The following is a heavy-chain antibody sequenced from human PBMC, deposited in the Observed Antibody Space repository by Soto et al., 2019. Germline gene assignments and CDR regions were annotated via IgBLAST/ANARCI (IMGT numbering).Heavy chain of an antibody. J-gene: IGHJ4*02. CDR2: ISSSSSHT. CDR1: GFVFSDYY. CDR3: ARRISAHFDY. V-gene: IGHV3-11*05. Sequence: QVQLVESGGGLVKAGGSLRLSCAASGFVFSDYYMTWIRQAPGKGLEWLTYISSSSSHTNYADSVKGRFTISRDNAKNSVYRQITSLRAEDTAVYYCARRISAHFDYWGQGTLVTVSS.